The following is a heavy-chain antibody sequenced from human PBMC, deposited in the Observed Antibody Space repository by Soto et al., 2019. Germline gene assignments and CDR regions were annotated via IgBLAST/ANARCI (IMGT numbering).Heavy chain of an antibody. D-gene: IGHD6-6*01. CDR1: GFTFSSYA. CDR2: ISGSGGST. V-gene: IGHV3-23*01. J-gene: IGHJ4*02. Sequence: EVQLLESGGGLVQPGGSLRLSCAASGFTFSSYAMSWVRQAPGKGLEWVSAISGSGGSTYYADSVKGRFTISRDNSKNTRYLQMNSLSAEDPAVYYCAKGGYSSSSDYWGQGTLVTVSS. CDR3: AKGGYSSSSDY.